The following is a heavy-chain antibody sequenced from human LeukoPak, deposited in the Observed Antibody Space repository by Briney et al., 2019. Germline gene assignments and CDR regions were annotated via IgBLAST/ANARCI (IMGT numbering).Heavy chain of an antibody. CDR2: ISWNSGSI. CDR1: GFTFDDYA. D-gene: IGHD3-16*01. CDR3: AKDFEGAAGQIDY. V-gene: IGHV3-9*01. J-gene: IGHJ4*02. Sequence: GGSLRLSCAASGFTFDDYAMHWVRQAPGKGLEWVSGISWNSGSIGYADSVKGRFTISRDNAKNSLYLQMNSLRAEDTALYYCAKDFEGAAGQIDYWGQGTLVTVSS.